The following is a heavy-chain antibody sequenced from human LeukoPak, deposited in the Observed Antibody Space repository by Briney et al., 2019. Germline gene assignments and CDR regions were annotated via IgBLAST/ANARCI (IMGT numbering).Heavy chain of an antibody. D-gene: IGHD2-2*01. CDR1: GFIFSNNY. J-gene: IGHJ6*02. CDR2: IWPDGSEK. CDR3: AKDRSQVLPATTDV. V-gene: IGHV3-7*03. Sequence: PGGSLRLSCAASGFIFSNNYMSWVRQAPGRGLEWLATIWPDGSEKRYVDSLRGRVTISRDNVERSLYLQMNSLRAEDTAVYYCAKDRSQVLPATTDVWGQGTTVTVSS.